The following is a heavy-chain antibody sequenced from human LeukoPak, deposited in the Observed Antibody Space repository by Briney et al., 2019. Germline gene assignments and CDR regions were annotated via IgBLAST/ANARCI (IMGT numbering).Heavy chain of an antibody. V-gene: IGHV4-4*07. CDR2: VYPSGTT. CDR3: ARDAGGYEDY. J-gene: IGHJ4*02. D-gene: IGHD5-12*01. Sequence: SETLSLTCTVSRGSISNYWWSWIRQAAGKGLEWIGRVYPSGTTHYNPSLQSRVTLSVDTSKNQLSLTLSSLTAADTAVYYCARDAGGYEDYWGQGTLVTASS. CDR1: RGSISNYW.